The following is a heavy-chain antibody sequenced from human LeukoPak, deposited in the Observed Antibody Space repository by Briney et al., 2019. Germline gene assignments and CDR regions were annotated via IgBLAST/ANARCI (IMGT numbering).Heavy chain of an antibody. Sequence: GASVKVSCKASGYTFTGYYMHWVRQAPGQGLEWMGWINPNSGGTNYAQKFQGRVTMTRDTSISTAYMELSRLRSDDTAVYYCAREWENYYGSGNYYYYMDVWGKGTTVTISS. CDR2: INPNSGGT. CDR3: AREWENYYGSGNYYYYMDV. CDR1: GYTFTGYY. D-gene: IGHD3-10*01. J-gene: IGHJ6*03. V-gene: IGHV1-2*02.